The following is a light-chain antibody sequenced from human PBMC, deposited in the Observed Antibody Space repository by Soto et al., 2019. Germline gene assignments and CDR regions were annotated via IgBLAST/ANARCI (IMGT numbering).Light chain of an antibody. CDR2: AAS. CDR3: LQDYNYPLA. CDR1: QTISTW. V-gene: IGKV1-6*01. Sequence: QVTLSPPTLSASVGGRVTITCRASQTISTWLAWYQQKPGKAPNLLIYAASSLHSGVPSRFSGSGSGTDFTLTISSLQPEDFVTDYCLQDYNYPLAFGGGTKVDI. J-gene: IGKJ4*01.